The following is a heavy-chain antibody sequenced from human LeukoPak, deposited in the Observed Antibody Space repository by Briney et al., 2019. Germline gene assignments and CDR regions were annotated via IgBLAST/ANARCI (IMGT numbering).Heavy chain of an antibody. D-gene: IGHD3-10*01. Sequence: GGSLRLSCAASGFTFSSYEMNWVRQAPGKGLEWVSYISSSGSTIYYADSVKGRFTISRDNAKNSLYLQMNSLRAEDTAVYYCARDRGHWVRGVISDYDVMDVWGKGTTVTVSS. CDR1: GFTFSSYE. CDR3: ARDRGHWVRGVISDYDVMDV. CDR2: ISSSGSTI. V-gene: IGHV3-48*03. J-gene: IGHJ6*04.